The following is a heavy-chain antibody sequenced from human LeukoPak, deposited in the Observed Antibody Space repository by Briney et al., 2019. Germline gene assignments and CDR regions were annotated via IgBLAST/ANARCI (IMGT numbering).Heavy chain of an antibody. V-gene: IGHV3-48*04. Sequence: LGGSLRLSCAASEFTFVRYAMNGVRQAPGKGLEWVSYISSSSFKIGYADSVKGRFTISRDNSKNSLYLQMDSLRVEDTAVYYCVRDPSYGSSWYYYMDVWGKGTTVTVSS. CDR1: EFTFVRYA. CDR2: ISSSSFKI. D-gene: IGHD6-13*01. J-gene: IGHJ6*03. CDR3: VRDPSYGSSWYYYMDV.